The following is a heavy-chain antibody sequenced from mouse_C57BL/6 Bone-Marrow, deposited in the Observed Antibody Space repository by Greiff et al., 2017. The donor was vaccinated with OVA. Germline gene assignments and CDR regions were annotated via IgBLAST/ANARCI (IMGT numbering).Heavy chain of an antibody. CDR2: IRNKANGYTT. CDR1: GFTFTDYY. J-gene: IGHJ2*01. D-gene: IGHD4-1*01. V-gene: IGHV7-3*01. CDR3: ARDGTGTDY. Sequence: EVQLVESGGGLVQPGGSLSLSCAASGFTFTDYYMSWVRQPPGKALEWLGFIRNKANGYTTEYSASVKGRFTISRDNSQSILYLQMNALRAEDSATYYCARDGTGTDYWGQGTTLTVSS.